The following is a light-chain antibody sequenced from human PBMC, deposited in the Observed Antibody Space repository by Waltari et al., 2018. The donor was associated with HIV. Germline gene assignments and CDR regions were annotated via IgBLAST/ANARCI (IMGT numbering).Light chain of an antibody. Sequence: SYELTPPPSVSVSPGQTASITCSGNRLGEKYACWYKQKPGQSPVLVIYYDSRRPSGIPERFSGSNSGNTATLTISGTQAMDEADYYCQAWDSNTVVFGGGTKLTVL. CDR3: QAWDSNTVV. V-gene: IGLV3-1*01. J-gene: IGLJ2*01. CDR1: RLGEKY. CDR2: YDS.